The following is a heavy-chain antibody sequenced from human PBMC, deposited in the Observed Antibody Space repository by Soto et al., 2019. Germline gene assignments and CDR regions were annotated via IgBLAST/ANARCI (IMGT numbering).Heavy chain of an antibody. CDR3: ASSGIAVAGYY. CDR1: GFTFSSYG. J-gene: IGHJ4*02. D-gene: IGHD6-19*01. Sequence: GGSLRLSCAASGFTFSSYGMHWVRQAPGKGLEWVAVISYDGSNKYYADSVKGRFTISRDNSKNTLYLQMNSLRAEDTAVYYCASSGIAVAGYYWGQGTLVTVSS. CDR2: ISYDGSNK. V-gene: IGHV3-30*03.